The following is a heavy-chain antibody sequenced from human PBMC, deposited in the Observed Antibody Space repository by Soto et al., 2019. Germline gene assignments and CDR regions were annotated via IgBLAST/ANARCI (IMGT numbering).Heavy chain of an antibody. Sequence: ETLSLTCAVSGGSLTSNNWWSWVRQPPRQGLEWIGEISRTGITNYNPSLQSRVTISLDKSENQFSLKVTSLTAADTAVYYCSSRDPGTSVDYWGQGTLVTVSS. D-gene: IGHD1-7*01. CDR1: GGSLTSNNW. V-gene: IGHV4-4*02. J-gene: IGHJ4*02. CDR3: SSRDPGTSVDY. CDR2: ISRTGIT.